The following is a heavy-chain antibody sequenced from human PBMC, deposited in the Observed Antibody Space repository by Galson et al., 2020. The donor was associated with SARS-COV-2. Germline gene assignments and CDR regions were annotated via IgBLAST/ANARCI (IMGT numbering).Heavy chain of an antibody. CDR2: IYYSGST. V-gene: IGHV4-59*01. D-gene: IGHD6-19*01. Sequence: SETLSLTCTVSGGSISSYYWSWIRQPPGKGLEWIGYIYYSGSTNYNPSLKSRVTISVDTSKNQFSLKLSSVTAADTAVYYCARELYARDSSGWYRWFDPWGQGTLVTVSS. CDR1: GGSISSYY. J-gene: IGHJ5*02. CDR3: ARELYARDSSGWYRWFDP.